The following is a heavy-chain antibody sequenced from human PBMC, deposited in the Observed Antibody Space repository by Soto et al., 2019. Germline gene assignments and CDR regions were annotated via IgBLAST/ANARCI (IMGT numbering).Heavy chain of an antibody. J-gene: IGHJ4*02. D-gene: IGHD5-12*01. CDR2: IKGDGSET. CDR3: LRGNSGYGNFDY. V-gene: IGHV3-74*01. Sequence: GGSLRLSCAASGFTFSSYWMHWVRQAPGKGLAWVSRIKGDGSETNYADSVKGRFTISRDNAKNTLYLQLNSLRDEDTAVYYCLRGNSGYGNFDYWGQGTRVTVS. CDR1: GFTFSSYW.